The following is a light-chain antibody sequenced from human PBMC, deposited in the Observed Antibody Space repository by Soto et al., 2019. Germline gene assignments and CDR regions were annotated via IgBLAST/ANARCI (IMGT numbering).Light chain of an antibody. V-gene: IGKV3-11*01. CDR1: QSVFSS. CDR2: DAS. Sequence: ETVLTQSPATLSLSPGERASLSCRASQSVFSSLAWYQQKPGQAPRLLIYDASNRATGVPARFSGSGSGTDFTLTISSLEPEDFAVYYCQQRNSLPLTFGGGTKVE. CDR3: QQRNSLPLT. J-gene: IGKJ4*01.